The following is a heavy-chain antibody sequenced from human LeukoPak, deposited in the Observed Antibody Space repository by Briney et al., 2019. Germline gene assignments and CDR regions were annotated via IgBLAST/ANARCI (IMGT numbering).Heavy chain of an antibody. CDR2: ISAYNGNT. CDR1: GYTFTSYG. CDR3: AMSHGDYYQLRGNAFDI. J-gene: IGHJ3*02. V-gene: IGHV1-18*01. Sequence: GASVKVSCKASGYTFTSYGISWVRQAPGQGLEWMGWISAYNGNTNYAQKLQGRVTMTTDTSTSTAYMELRSLRSEDTAVYYCAMSHGDYYQLRGNAFDIWGQGTLVSVSS. D-gene: IGHD4-17*01.